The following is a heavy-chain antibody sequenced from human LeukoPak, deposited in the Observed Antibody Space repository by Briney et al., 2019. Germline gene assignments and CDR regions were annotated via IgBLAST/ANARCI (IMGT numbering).Heavy chain of an antibody. Sequence: ASVKVSCKASGYTFTSYGISWVRQAPGQGLEWMGWISAYNGNTNYAQKLQGRVTMNTDTSTSTAYMELRSLRSDDTAVYYCARDLEPYCSSTSCYGGFDYWGQGTLVTVSS. J-gene: IGHJ4*02. CDR2: ISAYNGNT. CDR1: GYTFTSYG. CDR3: ARDLEPYCSSTSCYGGFDY. V-gene: IGHV1-18*04. D-gene: IGHD2-2*01.